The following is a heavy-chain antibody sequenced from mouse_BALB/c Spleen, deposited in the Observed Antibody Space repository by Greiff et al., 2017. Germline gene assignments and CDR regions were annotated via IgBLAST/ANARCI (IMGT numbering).Heavy chain of an antibody. J-gene: IGHJ3*01. Sequence: VQLMESGPELVKPGASVKISCKASGYTFTDYNMYWVKQSHGKSLEWIGYIYPYNGGTGYNQKFKSKATLTVDNSSSTAYMELRSLTSEDAAVYYCARDYYGSNPAWFAYWGQGTLVTVSA. CDR2: IYPYNGGT. D-gene: IGHD1-1*01. CDR1: GYTFTDYN. CDR3: ARDYYGSNPAWFAY. V-gene: IGHV1S29*02.